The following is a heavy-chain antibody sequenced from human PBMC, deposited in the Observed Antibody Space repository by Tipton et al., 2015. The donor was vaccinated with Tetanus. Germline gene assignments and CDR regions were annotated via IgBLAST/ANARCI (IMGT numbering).Heavy chain of an antibody. CDR2: ITGSSETI. CDR1: GYIFTRQS. CDR3: TRVGLGMYSMDA. Sequence: SLRLSCAASGYIFTRQSINWVRQAPGKGLEWISYITGSSETIYYADSVRGRFTVSRDNARNSAYLQMSSLRDEDTGVYCCTRVGLGMYSMDAWGQGATVTVSS. V-gene: IGHV3-48*02. J-gene: IGHJ6*02. D-gene: IGHD3-10*01.